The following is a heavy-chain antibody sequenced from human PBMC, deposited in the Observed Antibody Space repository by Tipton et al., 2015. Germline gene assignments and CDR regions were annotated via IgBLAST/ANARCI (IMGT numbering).Heavy chain of an antibody. D-gene: IGHD4-17*01. Sequence: SLRLSCATSGFTFSSYNMNWVRQAPGKGLEWVSSISGYGSYIYFADSVKGRFITSRDNAKNSMSLQMNSLRDEDTAVYYCARFSYGDYGGFDIWGQGTMVTVSS. CDR2: ISGYGSYI. CDR1: GFTFSSYN. V-gene: IGHV3-21*01. J-gene: IGHJ3*02. CDR3: ARFSYGDYGGFDI.